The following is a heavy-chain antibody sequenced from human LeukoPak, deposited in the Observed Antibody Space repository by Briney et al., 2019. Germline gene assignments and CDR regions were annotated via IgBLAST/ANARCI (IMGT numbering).Heavy chain of an antibody. CDR2: IYYSGTT. V-gene: IGHV4-39*01. D-gene: IGHD4-11*01. J-gene: IGHJ4*02. CDR1: GGSISSSNYY. CDR3: ARPGDYGNYVVPVYIDY. Sequence: SETLSLTCTVSGGSISSSNYYWGWIRQPPGKGLEWIGSIYYSGTTYYNPSLKSRVTISVDTSKNQFSLKLSSVTAADTAVYYCARPGDYGNYVVPVYIDYWGQGILVTVSS.